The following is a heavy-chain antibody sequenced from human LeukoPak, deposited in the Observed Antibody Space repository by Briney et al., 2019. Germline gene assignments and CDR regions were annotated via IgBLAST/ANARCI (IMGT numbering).Heavy chain of an antibody. CDR3: AKDSYNSSGSRYDY. J-gene: IGHJ4*02. V-gene: IGHV3-23*01. CDR2: ISGTGGST. CDR1: GFTFSDYA. Sequence: GGSLRLSCAASGFTFSDYAMSWVRQAPGKGLEWVSAISGTGGSTWYADSVKGRVTISRDNSKNTLYLQMNSLRAEDTAVYYCAKDSYNSSGSRYDYWGQGTLVTVSS. D-gene: IGHD3-22*01.